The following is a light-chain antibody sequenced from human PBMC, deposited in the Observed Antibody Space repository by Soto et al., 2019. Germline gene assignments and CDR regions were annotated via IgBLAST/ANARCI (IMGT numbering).Light chain of an antibody. CDR3: QQYGHSPRT. CDR1: QSVADNY. Sequence: EIVLTQSPGTLSLSPGERATLSCRASQSVADNYLAWYQQKPGQAPRLLIYAASRRATGIPDTFSGSGSGTDFNHTITRLEPEDFALYYCQQYGHSPRTFGQGTRVEIK. CDR2: AAS. V-gene: IGKV3-20*01. J-gene: IGKJ1*01.